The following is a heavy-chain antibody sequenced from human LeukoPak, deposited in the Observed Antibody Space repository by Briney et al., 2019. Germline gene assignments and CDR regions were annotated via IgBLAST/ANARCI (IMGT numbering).Heavy chain of an antibody. J-gene: IGHJ5*02. V-gene: IGHV4-39*01. D-gene: IGHD6-19*01. Sequence: TSETLSLTCTVSGGSTSSSYYYWGWIRQPPGKGLEWIGSIYNRGSNYYNPSLKSRVTISVDTSKNPLSLRLSSVTAADTAVYYCARHIAVAGTGGWFDPWGQGTLVTFSS. CDR3: ARHIAVAGTGGWFDP. CDR2: IYNRGSN. CDR1: GGSTSSSYYY.